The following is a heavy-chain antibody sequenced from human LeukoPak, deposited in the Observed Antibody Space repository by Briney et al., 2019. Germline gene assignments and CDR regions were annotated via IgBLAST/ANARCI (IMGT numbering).Heavy chain of an antibody. CDR1: GFSLSTSGMR. CDR2: IDWDDDK. Sequence: SGPALVKPTQTLTLTCTFSGFSLSTSGMRVSWIRQPPGKALEWLARIDWDDDKFYSTSLKTRLTISKDTSKNQVVLTMTNMDPVDPATYYCARILGGSYSYAFDIWGQGTMVTVSS. CDR3: ARILGGSYSYAFDI. V-gene: IGHV2-70*04. D-gene: IGHD1-26*01. J-gene: IGHJ3*02.